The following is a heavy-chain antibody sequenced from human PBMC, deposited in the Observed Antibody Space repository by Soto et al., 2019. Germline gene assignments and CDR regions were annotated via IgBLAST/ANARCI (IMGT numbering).Heavy chain of an antibody. CDR1: GFTFSSHW. CDR2: INTDGSAT. J-gene: IGHJ4*02. D-gene: IGHD3-3*01. Sequence: GVSLRLSCAASGFTFSSHWMHWVRHAPGKGLVWVSRINTDGSATNYADYARGRFTVSRDNAKNTLYLQMNSLRAEDTAVYYCASSRLWTLDLNYWGQGTLVTVSS. CDR3: ASSRLWTLDLNY. V-gene: IGHV3-74*01.